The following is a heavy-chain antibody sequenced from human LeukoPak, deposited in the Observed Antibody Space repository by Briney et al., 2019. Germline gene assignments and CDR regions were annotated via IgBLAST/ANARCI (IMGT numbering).Heavy chain of an antibody. D-gene: IGHD5-18*01. CDR1: GFTFSTYA. CDR3: AKDTEGYTYGYYYYGMDV. Sequence: GRSLRLSCAASGFTFSTYATHWVRQAPGKGLEWLTFISSDGSNKYNADSVKGRFTISRDNSKNSLYLQMNSLRNDDTALYYCAKDTEGYTYGYYYYGMDVWGQGTTVTVSS. CDR2: ISSDGSNK. J-gene: IGHJ6*02. V-gene: IGHV3-30-3*01.